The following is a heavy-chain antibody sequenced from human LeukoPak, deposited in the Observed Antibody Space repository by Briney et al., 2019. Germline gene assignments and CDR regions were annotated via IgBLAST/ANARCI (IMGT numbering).Heavy chain of an antibody. CDR1: GGSISSYY. Sequence: SETLSLTCTVSGGSISSYYWSWIRQPAGKGLEWIGRIYTSGSTNYNPSLKSRVTISVDKSKNQFSLKLSTVTAADTAVYYCAREDRRILDYWGQGTLVTVSS. V-gene: IGHV4-4*07. D-gene: IGHD2-15*01. J-gene: IGHJ4*02. CDR3: AREDRRILDY. CDR2: IYTSGST.